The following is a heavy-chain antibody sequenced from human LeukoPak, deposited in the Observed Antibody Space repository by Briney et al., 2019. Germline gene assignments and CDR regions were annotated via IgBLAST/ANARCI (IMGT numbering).Heavy chain of an antibody. CDR3: ARHLLGCYRHDAFDI. CDR2: IYHSGST. CDR1: GYSISSGYY. V-gene: IGHV4-38-2*01. D-gene: IGHD1-26*01. Sequence: SETLSLTCAVSGYSISSGYYWGWIRRPPGNGLEWIGSIYHSGSTYYNPSLKSRVTISVDTSKNQFSLKLSSVTAADTAVYYCARHLLGCYRHDAFDIWGQGTMVTVSS. J-gene: IGHJ3*02.